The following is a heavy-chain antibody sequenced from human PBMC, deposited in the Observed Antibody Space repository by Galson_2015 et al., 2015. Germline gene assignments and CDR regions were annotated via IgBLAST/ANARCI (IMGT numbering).Heavy chain of an antibody. CDR3: ARAVAGRLYYYYMDV. J-gene: IGHJ6*03. V-gene: IGHV1-8*01. CDR2: MNPNSGNT. D-gene: IGHD6-19*01. Sequence: SVKVSCKASGYTFTSYDINWVRQATGQGLEWMGWMNPNSGNTGYAQKFQGRVTMTRNTSISTAYMELSSLRSEDTAVYYCARAVAGRLYYYYMDVWGKGTTVTVSS. CDR1: GYTFTSYD.